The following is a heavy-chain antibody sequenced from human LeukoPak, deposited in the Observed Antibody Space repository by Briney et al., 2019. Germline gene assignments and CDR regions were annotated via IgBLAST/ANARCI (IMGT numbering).Heavy chain of an antibody. D-gene: IGHD3-10*01. Sequence: GESLKISCKGSGYNFNSYWIGWVRQMPVKGLEWMGIFSPRDSDITYSPSFQGQVAISGDKSITTAHLQWSSLKASDTAMYYCARAIYYGSGYGYYFDYWGQGTLVTVSS. CDR3: ARAIYYGSGYGYYFDY. CDR2: FSPRDSDI. CDR1: GYNFNSYW. V-gene: IGHV5-51*01. J-gene: IGHJ4*02.